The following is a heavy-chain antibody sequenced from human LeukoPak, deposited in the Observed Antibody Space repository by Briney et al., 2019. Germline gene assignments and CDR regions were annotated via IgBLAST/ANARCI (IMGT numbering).Heavy chain of an antibody. CDR3: ALLPFWSGYFVPGWFDP. J-gene: IGHJ5*02. V-gene: IGHV4-39*01. CDR1: GGSISSSSYY. Sequence: SETLSLTCTVSGGSISSSSYYWGWIRQPPGKGLEWIGSIYYSGSTYYNPSLKSRVTISVDTSKNQFSLKLSSVTAADTAVYYCALLPFWSGYFVPGWFDPWGQGTLVTVSS. D-gene: IGHD3-3*01. CDR2: IYYSGST.